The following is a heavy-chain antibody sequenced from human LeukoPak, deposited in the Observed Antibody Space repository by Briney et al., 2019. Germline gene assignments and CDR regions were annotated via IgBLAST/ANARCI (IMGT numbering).Heavy chain of an antibody. V-gene: IGHV3-30*18. J-gene: IGHJ4*02. CDR2: ISYDGSNK. Sequence: PGRSLRLSCAASGFTFSSYGMHWVRQAPGKGLEWVAVISYDGSNKYYADSVKGRFTISRDNSKNTLYLQMNSLRAEDTAVYYCAKAGQAPGHFDYWGQGTLVTVSS. CDR3: AKAGQAPGHFDY. D-gene: IGHD2-8*02. CDR1: GFTFSSYG.